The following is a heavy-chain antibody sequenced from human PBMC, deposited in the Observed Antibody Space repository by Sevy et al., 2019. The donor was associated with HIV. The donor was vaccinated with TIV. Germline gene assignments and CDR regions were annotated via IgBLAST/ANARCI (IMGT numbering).Heavy chain of an antibody. D-gene: IGHD1-1*01. J-gene: IGHJ6*02. V-gene: IGHV3-30-3*01. CDR1: GFKFSTNA. CDR2: ISYDGSNK. Sequence: GGSLRLSCAASGFKFSTNAMHWVHQAPGKGLEWVAVISYDGSNKYYADSVKGRFTISRDNSKNTLSLQMNSLRAEDTAVYYCARDTTYHDYYYYYGMDVWGQGTTVTVSS. CDR3: ARDTTYHDYYYYYGMDV.